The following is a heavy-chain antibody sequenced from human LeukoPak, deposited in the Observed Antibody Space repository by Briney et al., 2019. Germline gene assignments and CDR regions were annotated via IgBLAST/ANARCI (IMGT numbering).Heavy chain of an antibody. Sequence: GGSLRLSCAASGFTFSDYYMSWIRQAPGEGLEWVSYISSSGSTIYYADSVKGRFTISRDNAKNSLYLQMNSLRAEDTAVYYCAKGFSGWYNYFDYWGQGTLVTVSS. CDR2: ISSSGSTI. J-gene: IGHJ4*02. CDR3: AKGFSGWYNYFDY. V-gene: IGHV3-11*01. D-gene: IGHD6-19*01. CDR1: GFTFSDYY.